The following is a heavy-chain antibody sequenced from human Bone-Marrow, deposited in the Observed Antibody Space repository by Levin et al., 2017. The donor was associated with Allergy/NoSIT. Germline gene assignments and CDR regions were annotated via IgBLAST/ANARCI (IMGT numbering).Heavy chain of an antibody. CDR3: ARAEDILTGYSYGMDV. Sequence: SVKVSCKASGGTFSSYAISWVRQAPGQGLEWMGGIIPIFGTANYAQKFQGRVTITADESTSTAYMELSSLRSEDTAVYYCARAEDILTGYSYGMDVWGQGTTVTVSS. CDR2: IIPIFGTA. J-gene: IGHJ6*02. V-gene: IGHV1-69*13. CDR1: GGTFSSYA. D-gene: IGHD3-9*01.